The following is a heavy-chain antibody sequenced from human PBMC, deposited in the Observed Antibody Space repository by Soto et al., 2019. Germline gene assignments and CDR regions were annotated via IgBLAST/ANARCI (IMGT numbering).Heavy chain of an antibody. V-gene: IGHV4-59*02. CDR1: GDSVTSSY. D-gene: IGHD2-15*01. J-gene: IGHJ5*02. CDR2: IYYNGFTYYTGST. CDR3: ARGVVAAPPWFDL. Sequence: SETLSLTCTVSGDSVTSSYCTWIRQAPGKGLEWIGYIYYNGFTYYTGSTKYNPSLQSRVTISIDTSKNQFSLNLDSVTAADTAVYFCARGVVAAPPWFDLWGQGALVTVS.